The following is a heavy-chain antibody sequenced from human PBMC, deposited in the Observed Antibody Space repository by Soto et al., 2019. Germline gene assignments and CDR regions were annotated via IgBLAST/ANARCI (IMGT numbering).Heavy chain of an antibody. CDR1: GGSFSGYY. V-gene: IGHV4-34*01. J-gene: IGHJ5*02. Sequence: SETLSLTCAVYGGSFSGYYWSWIRQPPGKGLEWIGEINHSGSTNYNPSLKSRVTISVDTSKNQFSLKLSSVTAADTAVYYCARGGYSGYDRFDPWGQGTLVTVSS. CDR2: INHSGST. CDR3: ARGGYSGYDRFDP. D-gene: IGHD5-12*01.